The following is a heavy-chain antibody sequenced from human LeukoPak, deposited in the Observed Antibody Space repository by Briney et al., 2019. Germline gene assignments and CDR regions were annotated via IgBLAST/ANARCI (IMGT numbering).Heavy chain of an antibody. CDR1: GFTFSSYA. CDR3: ARDEYLWVVIQLGLFDY. Sequence: PGGSLRLSCAASGFTFSSYAMHWVRQAPGKGLEWVAVISSGGNNKYYADSVKGRFTISRDNSKNTLYLQMNSLRAEDTAVYYCARDEYLWVVIQLGLFDYWGQGTLVTVSS. CDR2: ISSGGNNK. J-gene: IGHJ4*02. V-gene: IGHV3-30-3*01. D-gene: IGHD2-2*01.